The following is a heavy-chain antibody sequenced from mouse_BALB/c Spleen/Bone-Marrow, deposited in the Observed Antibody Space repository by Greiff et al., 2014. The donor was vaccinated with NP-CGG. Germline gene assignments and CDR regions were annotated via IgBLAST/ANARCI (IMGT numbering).Heavy chain of an antibody. Sequence: EVMLVESGPSLVKPSQTLSLTCSVTGDSITSGYWNWIRKFPGNKLEYMGFISYSGGTYYNPSLRSRISITRDTSKNQYYLHLNSVTTEDTATYYCARTHYYGRFDYWGQGTTLTVSS. CDR1: GDSITSGY. D-gene: IGHD1-2*01. CDR3: ARTHYYGRFDY. J-gene: IGHJ2*01. CDR2: ISYSGGT. V-gene: IGHV3-8*02.